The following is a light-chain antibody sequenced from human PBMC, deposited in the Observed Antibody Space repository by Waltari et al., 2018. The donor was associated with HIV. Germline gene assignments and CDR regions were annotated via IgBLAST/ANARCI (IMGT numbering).Light chain of an antibody. V-gene: IGLV2-14*01. J-gene: IGLJ2*01. CDR2: EVS. CDR1: NNDIGHYAY. Sequence: QSVLTQPASVSGSPGQSVTISCVGTNNDIGHYAYVSWYQHHPGQAPKLIIYEVSNRPSGISSRFSGSKSGKTATLSISGLQAEDEADYYCSSSSRRDTLEFGGGTRLTVL. CDR3: SSSSRRDTLE.